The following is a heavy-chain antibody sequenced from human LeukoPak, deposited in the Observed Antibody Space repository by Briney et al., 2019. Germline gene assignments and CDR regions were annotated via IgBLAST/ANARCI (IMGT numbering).Heavy chain of an antibody. D-gene: IGHD3-22*01. J-gene: IGHJ4*02. Sequence: SETLSLTCTVSGGSISSYYWSWIRQPAGKGLEWIGRIYTSGSTNYNPSLKSRVTISADTSKNQFSLKLSSVTAADTAVYFCARGESSGHYLRWGQGTLVTVSS. V-gene: IGHV4-4*07. CDR3: ARGESSGHYLR. CDR2: IYTSGST. CDR1: GGSISSYY.